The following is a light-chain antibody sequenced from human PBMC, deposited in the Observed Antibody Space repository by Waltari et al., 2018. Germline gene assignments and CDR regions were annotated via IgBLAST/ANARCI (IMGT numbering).Light chain of an antibody. V-gene: IGKV4-1*01. CDR3: QQYYSTPPHT. CDR1: QSVLYSSNSKNY. CDR2: LPS. Sequence: DIVMTQSPDSLAVSLGERATINCKSSQSVLYSSNSKNYLAWYQRNPGQPPKLLIYLPSSREAVVPDRFSCSVSGTDFTLTVSCLQAEDVAVYYCQQYYSTPPHTFGQGTKLEIK. J-gene: IGKJ2*01.